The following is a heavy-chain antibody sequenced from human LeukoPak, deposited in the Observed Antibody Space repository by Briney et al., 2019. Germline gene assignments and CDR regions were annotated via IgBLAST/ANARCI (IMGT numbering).Heavy chain of an antibody. CDR2: INHSGST. V-gene: IGHV4-34*01. J-gene: IGHJ6*04. D-gene: IGHD2-8*01. CDR1: GGSFSGYY. Sequence: SETLSLTCAVYGGSFSGYYWSWIRQPPGKGLEWIGEINHSGSTNYNPSLKSRVTISVDTSKNQFSLKLSSVTAADTAVYYCARGLMVDIWGKGTTVTVSS. CDR3: ARGLMVDI.